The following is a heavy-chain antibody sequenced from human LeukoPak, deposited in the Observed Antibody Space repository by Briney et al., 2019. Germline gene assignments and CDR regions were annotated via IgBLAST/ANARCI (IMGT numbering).Heavy chain of an antibody. Sequence: PSETLSLTCAVYGGSFSGYYWSWIRQPPGKGLEWIGEISHTGSINYNPSLKRRVTISVDTSKNQFSLMLSSVTAADTAVYYCARGRYADFGRIAWGPKKRRGNWYFDLWGRGTLVTVSS. CDR1: GGSFSGYY. CDR2: ISHTGSI. J-gene: IGHJ2*01. CDR3: ARGRYADFGRIAWGPKKRRGNWYFDL. D-gene: IGHD4-17*01. V-gene: IGHV4-34*01.